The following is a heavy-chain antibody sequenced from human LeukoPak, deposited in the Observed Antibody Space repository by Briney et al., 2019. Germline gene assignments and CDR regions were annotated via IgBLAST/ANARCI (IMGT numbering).Heavy chain of an antibody. V-gene: IGHV4-34*01. CDR2: INHSGST. J-gene: IGHJ6*02. D-gene: IGHD5-18*01. CDR1: GGSFSGYY. Sequence: NPSETLSLTCAVYGGSFSGYYWSRIRQPPGKGLEWIGEINHSGSTNYNPSLKSRVTISVDTPKNQFSLKLSSVTAADTAVYYCARGGDTGLVTGYYYGMDVWGQGTTVTVSS. CDR3: ARGGDTGLVTGYYYGMDV.